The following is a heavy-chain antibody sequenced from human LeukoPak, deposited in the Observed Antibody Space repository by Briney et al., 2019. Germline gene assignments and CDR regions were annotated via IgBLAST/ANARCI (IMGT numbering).Heavy chain of an antibody. V-gene: IGHV3-23*01. D-gene: IGHD4-17*01. CDR2: IGITSEYI. J-gene: IGHJ3*02. Sequence: GGSLRLSCAASGFTITAYAMSWVRQSPGKGLEWVSGIGITSEYIHYADSVKGRFTISRDNSKNTVYLEMSSLGAEDAAVYYCAKDPNGDYVGAFDTWGQGTMVIVPS. CDR1: GFTITAYA. CDR3: AKDPNGDYVGAFDT.